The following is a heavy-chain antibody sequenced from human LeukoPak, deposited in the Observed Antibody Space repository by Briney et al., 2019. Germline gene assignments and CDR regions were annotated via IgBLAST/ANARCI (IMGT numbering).Heavy chain of an antibody. V-gene: IGHV3-11*01. J-gene: IGHJ6*02. Sequence: GGSLRLSCAASGFTFSDYYMTWIRQAPGRGLEWVSYISGVYDNIYYGDSVKGRFTISRDNAKNSVYLQMSSLRADDTAVYYCARGGADGMDVWGQGTPVTVSS. CDR3: ARGGADGMDV. D-gene: IGHD1-26*01. CDR2: ISGVYDNI. CDR1: GFTFSDYY.